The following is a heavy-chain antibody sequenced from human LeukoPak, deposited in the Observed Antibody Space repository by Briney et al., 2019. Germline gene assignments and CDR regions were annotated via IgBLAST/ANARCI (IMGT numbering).Heavy chain of an antibody. D-gene: IGHD6-19*01. J-gene: IGHJ6*03. CDR3: ARGLIAVAGTPTSYYYYYYMDV. CDR1: GGSFSGYY. CDR2: INHSGST. V-gene: IGHV4-34*01. Sequence: SETLSLTCAVYGGSFSGYYWSWIRQPPGKGLEWIGEINHSGSTNYNPSLESRVTISVDTSKNQFSLKLSSVTAADTAVYYCARGLIAVAGTPTSYYYYYYMDVWGKGTTVTVSS.